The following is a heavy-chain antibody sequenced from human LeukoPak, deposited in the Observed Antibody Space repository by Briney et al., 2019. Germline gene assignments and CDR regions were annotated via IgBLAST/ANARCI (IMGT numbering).Heavy chain of an antibody. D-gene: IGHD5-24*01. J-gene: IGHJ4*02. CDR1: GGSISSGSYH. CDR2: IYTSGST. V-gene: IGHV4-61*02. Sequence: SETLSLTSTVSGGSISSGSYHWSWIRQPAGKGLEWIGRIYTSGSTNYNPSLKSRVTISGDTSKNQFSLKLSSVTAADTAVYYCARLRDGYNGGGVDYWGQGTLVTVSS. CDR3: ARLRDGYNGGGVDY.